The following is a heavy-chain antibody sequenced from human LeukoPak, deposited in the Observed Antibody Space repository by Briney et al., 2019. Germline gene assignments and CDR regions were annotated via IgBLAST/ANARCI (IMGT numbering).Heavy chain of an antibody. V-gene: IGHV1-69*13. D-gene: IGHD2/OR15-2a*01. Sequence: ASVKVSCKASGGTFSSYAISWVRQAPGQGLEWMGGIIPIFGTANYAQKFQGRVTITADESTSTAYMELSSLRSEDTAVYYCARGASIVGYNWFDPWGQGTLVTVSS. CDR2: IIPIFGTA. J-gene: IGHJ5*02. CDR1: GGTFSSYA. CDR3: ARGASIVGYNWFDP.